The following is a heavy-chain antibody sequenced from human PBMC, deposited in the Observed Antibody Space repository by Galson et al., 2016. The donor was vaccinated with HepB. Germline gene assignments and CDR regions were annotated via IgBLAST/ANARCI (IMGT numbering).Heavy chain of an antibody. Sequence: SLRLSCAASGFTVSTNYMSWVRRAPGKGLEWVANINQDGSEKSYVDSVKGRFTISRDNAKNSLYLHMNSLRAEDTAFYYCVRDLDYWGQGTLVTVSS. V-gene: IGHV3-7*01. CDR2: INQDGSEK. J-gene: IGHJ4*02. CDR3: VRDLDY. CDR1: GFTVSTNY.